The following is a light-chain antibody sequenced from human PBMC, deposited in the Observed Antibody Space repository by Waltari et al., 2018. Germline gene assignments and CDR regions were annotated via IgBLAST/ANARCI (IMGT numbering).Light chain of an antibody. Sequence: QSVLTQPPSASGTPGQGVTIPCSGDASNIGNNVVNWYQQVPGKAPKLLIYRSDRRPAGVPDRFSGSKSGTSASLAISGLQSEDEADYYCAAWDDSLNVRWVFGGGTKVTVL. V-gene: IGLV1-44*01. CDR1: ASNIGNNV. J-gene: IGLJ3*02. CDR2: RSD. CDR3: AAWDDSLNVRWV.